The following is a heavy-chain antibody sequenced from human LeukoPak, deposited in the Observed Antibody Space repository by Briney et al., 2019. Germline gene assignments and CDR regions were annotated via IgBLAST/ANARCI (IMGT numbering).Heavy chain of an antibody. CDR1: GFTFSSYA. J-gene: IGHJ5*02. D-gene: IGHD3-10*01. V-gene: IGHV4-34*01. CDR3: ARRYGSGSYNWFDP. Sequence: GSLRLSCAASGFTFSSYAMTWVRQPPGKGLEWIGEINHSGSTNYNPSLKSRVTISVDTSKNQFSLKLSSVTAADTAVYYCARRYGSGSYNWFDPWGQGTLVTVSS. CDR2: INHSGST.